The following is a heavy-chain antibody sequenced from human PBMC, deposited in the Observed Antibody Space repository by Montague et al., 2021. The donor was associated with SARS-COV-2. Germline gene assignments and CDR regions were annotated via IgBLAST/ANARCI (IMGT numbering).Heavy chain of an antibody. CDR1: GGSISSYY. D-gene: IGHD3-3*01. J-gene: IGHJ3*02. V-gene: IGHV4-59*01. Sequence: SETLSLTCTVSGGSISSYYWNWIRQPPGKGLEWIGYIYYSGSTNYNPSLKSRVTISVDTSKNQISLKLSSVTAADTAVYYCARVSDFWCGYYPAVGAFDIWGQGTMVTVSS. CDR2: IYYSGST. CDR3: ARVSDFWCGYYPAVGAFDI.